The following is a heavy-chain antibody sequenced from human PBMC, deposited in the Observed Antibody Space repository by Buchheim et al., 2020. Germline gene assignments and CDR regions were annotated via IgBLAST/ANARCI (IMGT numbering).Heavy chain of an antibody. CDR2: IYYSGST. CDR3: ARVRRDYYDSSGYYGRVNWFDP. V-gene: IGHV4-30-4*01. J-gene: IGHJ5*02. Sequence: QVQLQESGPGLVKPSQTLSLTCTVPGGSISSGDYYWSWIRQPPGKGLEWIGYIYYSGSTYYNPSLKSRVTIPVDTSKNPVSLKLSSVTAADTAVYYCARVRRDYYDSSGYYGRVNWFDPWGQGTL. CDR1: GGSISSGDYY. D-gene: IGHD3-22*01.